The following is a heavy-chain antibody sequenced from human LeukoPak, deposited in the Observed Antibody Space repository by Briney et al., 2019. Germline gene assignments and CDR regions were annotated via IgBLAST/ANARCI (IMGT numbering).Heavy chain of an antibody. CDR2: ISSSGSYT. D-gene: IGHD3-9*01. V-gene: IGHV3-11*06. Sequence: PGGSLRLSCAASGLSYSDSYMTWIRQAPGKGLEWVSYISSSGSYTNYADSVKGRFTISRDNAKNSLYLQMNSLRAEDTAVYYCARESDILTGYYWSYYFDYWGQGTLVTVSS. CDR3: ARESDILTGYYWSYYFDY. J-gene: IGHJ4*02. CDR1: GLSYSDSY.